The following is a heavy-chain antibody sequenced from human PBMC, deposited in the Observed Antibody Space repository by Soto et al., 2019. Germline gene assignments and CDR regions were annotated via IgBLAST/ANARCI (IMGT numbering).Heavy chain of an antibody. Sequence: PGGSLRLSCAASGFTFSSYGMHLVRQAPGKGLEWVSVIWYDGSNKYYADSVKGRFTISRDNSKNTMYLQMNSLRAEDTAVYYCVCSSTASSEVIEYWGQGTLVTVSS. CDR2: IWYDGSNK. CDR3: VCSSTASSEVIEY. J-gene: IGHJ4*02. V-gene: IGHV3-33*01. D-gene: IGHD2-2*01. CDR1: GFTFSSYG.